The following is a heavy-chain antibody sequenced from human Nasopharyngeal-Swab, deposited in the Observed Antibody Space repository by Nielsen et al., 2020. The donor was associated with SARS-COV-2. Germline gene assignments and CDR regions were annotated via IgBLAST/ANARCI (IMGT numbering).Heavy chain of an antibody. Sequence: GESLKTPCADSAFTFSSYSMNWVRQVPGKGLELVSSISSSSSYIYYADSVKGRFTISRDNAKNSLYLQMNSLRAKDTSVYYCARDLPSGSYSDYWGQRTLVTVSS. D-gene: IGHD1-26*01. CDR3: ARDLPSGSYSDY. V-gene: IGHV3-21*01. CDR2: ISSSSSYI. CDR1: AFTFSSYS. J-gene: IGHJ4*02.